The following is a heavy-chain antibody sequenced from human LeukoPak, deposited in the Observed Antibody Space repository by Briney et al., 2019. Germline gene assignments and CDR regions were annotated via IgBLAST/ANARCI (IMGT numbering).Heavy chain of an antibody. V-gene: IGHV3-7*03. CDR3: ARKAYGLDV. J-gene: IGHJ6*04. CDR2: IKQDGSEK. Sequence: PGRSLRLSCAASGFTFSSYAMHWVRQAPGKGLEWVANIKQDGSEKYYVDSVKGRFTISRDNAKNSLYLQMNSLRADDTAVYYCARKAYGLDVWGKGTTVTVSS. CDR1: GFTFSSYA.